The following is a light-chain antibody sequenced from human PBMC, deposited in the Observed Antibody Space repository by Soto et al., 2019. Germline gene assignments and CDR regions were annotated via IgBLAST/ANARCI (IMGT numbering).Light chain of an antibody. CDR2: AS. V-gene: IGKV3-20*01. J-gene: IGKJ3*01. Sequence: EIVLTQSPGTLSLSPGERATLSCRASQTVSDMYLAWYQQKPGQAPRLLIYASNRATGIPDRFSGSGSGTVFTLTIGRLEPEDFAVYYCQHYGTSALFGPGTKVDIK. CDR1: QTVSDMY. CDR3: QHYGTSAL.